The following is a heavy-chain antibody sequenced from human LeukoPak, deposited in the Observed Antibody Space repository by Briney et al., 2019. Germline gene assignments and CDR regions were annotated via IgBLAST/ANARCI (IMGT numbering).Heavy chain of an antibody. CDR2: INGNSGGT. V-gene: IGHV1-2*02. J-gene: IGHJ4*02. CDR1: GYTFTGYY. CDR3: ARDQATVATPWWDH. Sequence: ASVKVSCKAPGYTFTGYYVHWVRQAPGQGLEWMGWINGNSGGTKYAQKFQGRVTMTRDTSISTAYMELSSLRSDDTAVYFCARDQATVATPWWDHWGQGTLVTVSS. D-gene: IGHD4-23*01.